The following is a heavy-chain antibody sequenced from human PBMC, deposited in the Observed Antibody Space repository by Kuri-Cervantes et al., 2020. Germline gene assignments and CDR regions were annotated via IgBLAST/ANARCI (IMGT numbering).Heavy chain of an antibody. J-gene: IGHJ3*02. CDR3: GKGVTTVTSVAFDI. CDR2: ISKTADTT. Sequence: GESLKISCAASGFDFSANPMSWVRQAPGKGLEWVSRISKTADTTYYTDSVKGRFTVSRDNSKNTLSLQMTSLRAEDTAVYYCGKGVTTVTSVAFDIWGQGTMVTVSS. D-gene: IGHD4-17*01. CDR1: GFDFSANP. V-gene: IGHV3-23*01.